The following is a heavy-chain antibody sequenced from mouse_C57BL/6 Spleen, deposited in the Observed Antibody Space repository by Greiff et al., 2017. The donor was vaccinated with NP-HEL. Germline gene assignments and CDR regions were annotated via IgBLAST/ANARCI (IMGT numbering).Heavy chain of an antibody. CDR1: GFTFSDYG. Sequence: DVKLQESGGGLVKPGGSLKLSCAASGFTFSDYGMHWVRQAPEKGLEWVAYISSGSSTIYYADTVKGRFTISSDNAKNTLFLQMTSLRSEDTAMYYCAREGNYYAMDYWGQGTSVTVSS. CDR3: AREGNYYAMDY. CDR2: ISSGSSTI. V-gene: IGHV5-17*01. D-gene: IGHD2-1*01. J-gene: IGHJ4*01.